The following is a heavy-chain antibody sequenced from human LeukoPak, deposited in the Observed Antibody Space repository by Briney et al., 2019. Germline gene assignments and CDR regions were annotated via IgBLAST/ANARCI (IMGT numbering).Heavy chain of an antibody. CDR1: GYTFTSYG. Sequence: GGSVRVSCKASGYTFTSYGISWVRQAPGEGLEWMGGIIPIFGTGNYAQTLKGRVTITGDKRKSTAYMELSSLRSEDTAVYYCARGPEGYYYYYYMDVWGKGTTVTVSS. J-gene: IGHJ6*03. V-gene: IGHV1-69*06. CDR2: IIPIFGTG. CDR3: ARGPEGYYYYYYMDV.